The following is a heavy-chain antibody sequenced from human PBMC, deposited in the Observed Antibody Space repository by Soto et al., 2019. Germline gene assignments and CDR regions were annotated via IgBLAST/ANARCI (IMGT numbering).Heavy chain of an antibody. V-gene: IGHV2-5*02. D-gene: IGHD3-22*01. J-gene: IGHJ6*03. Sequence: QITLKESGPTLVKPTQTLTLTCTFSGFSLSTSGVGVGWIRQPPGKALEWLALIYWDDDKRYSPSLKSRLTITKDTSKHQVVLTMTNMDTVDTATYYCAQFVWLLNNSYYYMDVWGKGTTVTVSS. CDR3: AQFVWLLNNSYYYMDV. CDR2: IYWDDDK. CDR1: GFSLSTSGVG.